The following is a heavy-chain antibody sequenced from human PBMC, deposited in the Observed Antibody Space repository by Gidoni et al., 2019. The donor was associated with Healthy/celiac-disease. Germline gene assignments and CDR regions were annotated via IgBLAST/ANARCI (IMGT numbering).Heavy chain of an antibody. CDR3: AKVGIIYYYYGMDV. CDR2: ISYDGSNK. Sequence: QVQLVESGGGVVQPGRSLRLSCAASGFTFSSYGMHWVRQAPGKGLEWVAVISYDGSNKYYADSVQGRFTISRDNSKNTLYLQMNSLRAEDTAVYYCAKVGIIYYYYGMDVWGQGTTVTVSS. J-gene: IGHJ6*02. CDR1: GFTFSSYG. V-gene: IGHV3-30*18.